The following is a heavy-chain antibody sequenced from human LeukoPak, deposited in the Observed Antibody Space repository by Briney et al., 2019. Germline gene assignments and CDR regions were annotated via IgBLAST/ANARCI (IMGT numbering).Heavy chain of an antibody. V-gene: IGHV3-33*01. CDR1: GFTFSNYG. Sequence: GRSLRLSCEASGFTFSNYGMPWVRQTPGKGLEWVAAIWHDGSYIFYADSVKGRFTISRDNSKNTLFLQMDSLRVEDTALYYCAREIVGEGNFDCWGQGTLVTVSS. D-gene: IGHD2-15*01. CDR3: AREIVGEGNFDC. CDR2: IWHDGSYI. J-gene: IGHJ4*02.